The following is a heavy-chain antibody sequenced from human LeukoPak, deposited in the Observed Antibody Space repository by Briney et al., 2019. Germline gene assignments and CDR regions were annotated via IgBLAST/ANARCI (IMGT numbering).Heavy chain of an antibody. D-gene: IGHD3-22*01. CDR1: GYTFTSYA. Sequence: ASVKVSCKASGYTFTSYAMHWVRQAPGQRLEWMGWINAGNGNTKYSQKFQGRVTIARDTSASTAYMELSSLRSEDTAVYYCARVDYYDSSGYYPFGYWGQGTLVTVSS. V-gene: IGHV1-3*01. CDR3: ARVDYYDSSGYYPFGY. J-gene: IGHJ4*02. CDR2: INAGNGNT.